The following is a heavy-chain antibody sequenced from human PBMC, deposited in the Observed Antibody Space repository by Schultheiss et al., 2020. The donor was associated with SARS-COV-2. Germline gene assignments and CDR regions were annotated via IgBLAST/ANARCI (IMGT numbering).Heavy chain of an antibody. CDR3: ARTGLGQLLHIDY. J-gene: IGHJ4*02. CDR2: ISSSSSYT. CDR1: GFTFSDYY. Sequence: GGSLRLSCAASGFTFSDYYMSWIRQAPGKGLEWVSYISSSSSYTNYADSVKGRFTISRDNAKNSLYLQMNSLRAEDTAVYYCARTGLGQLLHIDYWGQGTLVTVSS. D-gene: IGHD2-15*01. V-gene: IGHV3-11*06.